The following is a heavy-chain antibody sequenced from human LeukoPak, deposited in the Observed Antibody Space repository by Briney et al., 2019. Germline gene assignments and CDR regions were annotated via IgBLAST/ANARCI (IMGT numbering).Heavy chain of an antibody. CDR1: GGSISSGGNY. Sequence: SETLSLTCTVSGGSISSGGNYWSWIRQPAGKGLEWIGRIHTSGSTNYNPSLKSRVTISVDTSKNQFSLKLSSVSATDTAVYYCAREGLVATIEYWGQGTLVTVSS. J-gene: IGHJ4*02. CDR3: AREGLVATIEY. CDR2: IHTSGST. V-gene: IGHV4-61*02. D-gene: IGHD5-24*01.